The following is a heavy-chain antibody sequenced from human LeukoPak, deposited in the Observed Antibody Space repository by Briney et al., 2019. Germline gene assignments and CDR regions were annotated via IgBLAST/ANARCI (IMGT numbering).Heavy chain of an antibody. CDR1: AGTFTIYF. J-gene: IGHJ4*02. CDR2: INPSGDTT. D-gene: IGHD3-10*01. V-gene: IGHV1-46*01. Sequence: ASVNISCKASAGTFTIYFIHWVREAPGLGLEWMGVINPSGDTTTCGQGFEGRLTMTRDTSTSTVYMDLNSLTFDDTAVYYCARDKRGLLDHWGQGTLVAVSS. CDR3: ARDKRGLLDH.